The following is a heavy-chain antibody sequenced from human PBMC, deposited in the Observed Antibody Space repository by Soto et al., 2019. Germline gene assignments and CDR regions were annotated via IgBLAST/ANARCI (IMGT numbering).Heavy chain of an antibody. CDR1: GYTFTSYA. CDR2: INAGNGNT. CDR3: ARGLRITMIVVVGAFDI. J-gene: IGHJ3*02. Sequence: ASVKVSCKASGYTFTSYAMHWVRQAPGQRLEWMGWINAGNGNTKYSQKFQGRVTITRDTSASTAYMELSSLRSEDTAVYYCARGLRITMIVVVGAFDIWRQGPMVPVPS. D-gene: IGHD3-22*01. V-gene: IGHV1-3*01.